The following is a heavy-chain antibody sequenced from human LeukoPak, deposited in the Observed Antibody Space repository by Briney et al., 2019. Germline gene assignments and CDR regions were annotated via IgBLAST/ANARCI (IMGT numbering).Heavy chain of an antibody. D-gene: IGHD3-3*01. CDR3: ARVRPIPPRLYYDFWSGPYYFDY. J-gene: IGHJ4*02. CDR1: GGSISSYY. V-gene: IGHV4-59*01. CDR2: VYYSGST. Sequence: SETLSLTCTVSGGSISSYYWSWIRQPPGKGLEWIGYVYYSGSTNYNPSLKSRVTISVDTSKNQFSLKLTSVTAADTAVYYCARVRPIPPRLYYDFWSGPYYFDYWGQGTLVTVSS.